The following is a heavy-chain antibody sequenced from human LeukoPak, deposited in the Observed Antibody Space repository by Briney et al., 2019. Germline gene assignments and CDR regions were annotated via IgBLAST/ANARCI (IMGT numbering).Heavy chain of an antibody. CDR1: GFTFSSYW. D-gene: IGHD3-3*01. V-gene: IGHV4-4*09. CDR3: ARHDYDFWSGDTWGVGWFDP. J-gene: IGHJ5*02. CDR2: IYTSGST. Sequence: PGGSLRLSCAASGFTFSSYWMSWVRQAPGKGLEWIGYIYTSGSTNYNPSLKSRVTISVDTSKNQFSLKLSSVTAADTAVYYCARHDYDFWSGDTWGVGWFDPWGQGTLVTVSS.